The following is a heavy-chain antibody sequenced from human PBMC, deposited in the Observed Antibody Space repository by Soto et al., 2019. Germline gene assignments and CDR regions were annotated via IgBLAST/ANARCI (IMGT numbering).Heavy chain of an antibody. Sequence: QVQLQESGPGLVKPSQTLSLTCTVSGGSISSGDYYWSWIRQPPGKGLEWIGYIYYSGTTYYNPSLQSRVTVSVDTYKNQSSLKLSSVTAADTAVYYCAGVSRGSHNAFDIWGQGTMVTVSS. J-gene: IGHJ3*02. CDR1: GGSISSGDYY. CDR3: AGVSRGSHNAFDI. D-gene: IGHD1-26*01. V-gene: IGHV4-30-4*01. CDR2: IYYSGTT.